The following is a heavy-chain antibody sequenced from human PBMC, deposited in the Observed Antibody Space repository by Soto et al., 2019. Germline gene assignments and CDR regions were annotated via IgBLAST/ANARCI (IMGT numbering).Heavy chain of an antibody. V-gene: IGHV4-30-4*01. CDR1: GDSISSGDYY. D-gene: IGHD1-26*01. J-gene: IGHJ4*02. CDR3: ARDNGNYYSYRDS. CDR2: IYYSVST. Sequence: SATLSLTCTFAGDSISSGDYYWRWIRQPPGKGLEWIGYIYYSVSTYYNPSLKSRVTISVDTSKNQFSLKLSSVTAADTPVYYCARDNGNYYSYRDSWGQGTLVTVS.